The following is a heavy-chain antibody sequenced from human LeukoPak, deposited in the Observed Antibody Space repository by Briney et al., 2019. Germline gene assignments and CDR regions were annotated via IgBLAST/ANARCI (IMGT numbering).Heavy chain of an antibody. J-gene: IGHJ5*02. D-gene: IGHD2-2*01. CDR1: GYTFTNYG. V-gene: IGHV1-18*01. CDR3: ARDRGGQLHRRFDP. Sequence: GASVKVSCKASGYTFTNYGISWVRQAPGQGLEWMGWISAYNGNTNYAQKVQGRVTMTADTSTSASTSAAYVELRSLTSDDTAVYYCARDRGGQLHRRFDPWGQGTLVTVSS. CDR2: ISAYNGNT.